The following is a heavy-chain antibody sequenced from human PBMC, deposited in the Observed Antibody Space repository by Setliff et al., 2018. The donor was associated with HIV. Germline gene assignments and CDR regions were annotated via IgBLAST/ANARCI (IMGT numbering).Heavy chain of an antibody. CDR1: GYTFTTYG. D-gene: IGHD3-10*01. CDR3: ASEGITMVRGAIIRSAFDI. CDR2: ISVYNGNT. V-gene: IGHV1-18*01. J-gene: IGHJ3*02. Sequence: ASVKVSCKASGYTFTTYGISWVRQAPGQGLEWMGWISVYNGNTHYGQKFQGRVIETAETSTSTAYMELTSLRSDDTAVYYCASEGITMVRGAIIRSAFDIWGQGTMVTVSS.